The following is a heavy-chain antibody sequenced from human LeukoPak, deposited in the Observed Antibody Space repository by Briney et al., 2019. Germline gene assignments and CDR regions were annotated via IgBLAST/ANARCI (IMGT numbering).Heavy chain of an antibody. D-gene: IGHD3-10*01. Sequence: GASVKVSCKASGGTFISYAISRVRQAPGQGLEWMGGIIPIFGTANYAQKFQGGVTITADESTSTAYMELSSLRSEDTAVYYCACTYYYGSGSYYPLDYWGQGTLVTVSS. CDR2: IIPIFGTA. J-gene: IGHJ4*02. V-gene: IGHV1-69*13. CDR1: GGTFISYA. CDR3: ACTYYYGSGSYYPLDY.